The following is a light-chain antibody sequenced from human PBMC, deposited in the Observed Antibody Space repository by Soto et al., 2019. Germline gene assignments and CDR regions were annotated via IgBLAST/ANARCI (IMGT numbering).Light chain of an antibody. CDR2: DAS. CDR1: QSISSW. CDR3: QNFDSAPQT. V-gene: IGKV1-33*01. J-gene: IGKJ1*01. Sequence: DIQMTQSPSTLSASIGDRVTITCRASQSISSWLAWYQQKSGKAPKLLIYDASNLETGVPSRFSGSGSGTDFTFTISSLQPEDIATYYCQNFDSAPQTFGQGTKVDIK.